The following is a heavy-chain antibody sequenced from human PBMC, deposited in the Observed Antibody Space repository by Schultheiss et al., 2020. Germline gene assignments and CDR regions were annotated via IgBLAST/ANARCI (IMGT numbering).Heavy chain of an antibody. CDR3: ARQQLAPPYFQH. CDR1: GFTFSSYA. J-gene: IGHJ1*01. Sequence: GGSLRLSCAASGFTFSSYAMHWVRQAPGKGLEWVAVISYDGSNKYYADSVKGRFTISRDNSKNTLYLQMNSLRAEDTAVYYCARQQLAPPYFQHWGQGTLVTVSS. CDR2: ISYDGSNK. D-gene: IGHD6-6*01. V-gene: IGHV3-30-3*01.